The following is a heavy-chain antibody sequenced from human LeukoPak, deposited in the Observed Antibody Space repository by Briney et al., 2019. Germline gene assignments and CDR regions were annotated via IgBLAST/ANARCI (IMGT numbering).Heavy chain of an antibody. D-gene: IGHD4-23*01. J-gene: IGHJ4*02. CDR1: GGTFSSYA. Sequence: ASVKVSCKASGGTFSSYAISWVRQAPGQGLEWMGRIIPILGIANYAQKFQGRVTITADKSTSTAYMELSSLRSDDTAVYYCARDHSYGGKELAYWGQGTLVTVSS. V-gene: IGHV1-69*04. CDR3: ARDHSYGGKELAY. CDR2: IIPILGIA.